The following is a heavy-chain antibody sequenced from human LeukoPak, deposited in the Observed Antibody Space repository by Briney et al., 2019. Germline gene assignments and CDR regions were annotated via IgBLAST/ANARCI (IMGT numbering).Heavy chain of an antibody. Sequence: ASVKVSCKASGYIFTTYDIGWVRQAPGQGLEWMGWINPNSGGTNSAQKFQGRVTLTRDTSISTAYMELSRLTSDDTAVYYCARFYCSSTSCQYNWFDPWGQGTLVTVSS. D-gene: IGHD2-2*01. V-gene: IGHV1-2*02. CDR1: GYIFTTYD. CDR2: INPNSGGT. J-gene: IGHJ5*02. CDR3: ARFYCSSTSCQYNWFDP.